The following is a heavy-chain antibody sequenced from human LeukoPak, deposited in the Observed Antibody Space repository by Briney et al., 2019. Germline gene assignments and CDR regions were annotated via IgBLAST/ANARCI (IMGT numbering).Heavy chain of an antibody. J-gene: IGHJ4*02. V-gene: IGHV1-69*01. CDR3: ARFRRVEMASYYFDY. CDR1: GGTFSSYA. CDR2: IIPIFGTA. D-gene: IGHD5-24*01. Sequence: ASVKVSCKASGGTFSSYAISWVRQAPGQGLEWMGGIIPIFGTANYAQKFQGRVTITADEPTSTAYMELSSLRSEDTAVYYCARFRRVEMASYYFDYWGQGTLVTVSS.